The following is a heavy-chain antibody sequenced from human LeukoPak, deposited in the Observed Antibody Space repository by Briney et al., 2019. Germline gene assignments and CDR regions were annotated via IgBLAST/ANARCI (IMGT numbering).Heavy chain of an antibody. CDR1: GYTFTGYY. J-gene: IGHJ4*02. V-gene: IGHV1-2*02. D-gene: IGHD2-2*01. Sequence: ASAKVSCKASGYTFTGYYMHWVRQAPGQGLEWMGWINPNSGGTNYAQKFQGRVTMTRDTSISTAYMELSRLRSDDTAVYYCARFLGYCSSTSCYPYYFDYWGQGTLVTVSS. CDR3: ARFLGYCSSTSCYPYYFDY. CDR2: INPNSGGT.